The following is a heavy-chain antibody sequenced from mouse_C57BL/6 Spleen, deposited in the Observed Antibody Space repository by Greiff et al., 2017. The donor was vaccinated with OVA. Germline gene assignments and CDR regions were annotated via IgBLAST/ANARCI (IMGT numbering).Heavy chain of an antibody. CDR2: INPNNGGT. CDR1: GYTFTDYN. V-gene: IGHV1-22*01. J-gene: IGHJ4*01. CDR3: ARTALLLRYYARDY. Sequence: VQLQQSGPELVKPGASVKMSCKASGYTFTDYNMHWVKQSHGKSLEWIGYINPNNGGTSYNQKFKGKATLTVNKSSSTAYMELRSLTSEDSAVYSDARTALLLRYYARDYWGQGTSVTVSS. D-gene: IGHD1-1*01.